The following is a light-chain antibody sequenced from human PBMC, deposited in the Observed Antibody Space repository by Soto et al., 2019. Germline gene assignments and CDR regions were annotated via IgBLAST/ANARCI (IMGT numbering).Light chain of an antibody. CDR3: LQYKTYPLT. Sequence: DLVMTQSPSSLSASVGDRVTITCRASQDIGDFLAWLQQKPGKAPKSLIYGASSLQSGVPSRFSGSRSGTEFTLTITGLQPEDFATFYCLQYKTYPLTFSGGTKVEI. CDR1: QDIGDF. CDR2: GAS. J-gene: IGKJ4*01. V-gene: IGKV1-16*01.